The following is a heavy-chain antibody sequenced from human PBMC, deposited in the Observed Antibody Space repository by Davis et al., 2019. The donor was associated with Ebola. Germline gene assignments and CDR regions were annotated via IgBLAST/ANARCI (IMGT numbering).Heavy chain of an antibody. CDR1: GFIFRSYV. J-gene: IGHJ3*02. Sequence: GESLKISCATSGFIFRSYVMSWVRQAPGKGLEWVSTFGTSGDTFYADSVKGRFTISRDSSKNTLYLQMNGLRVDDTAIYYCAKDTSNIWFDIWGQGTMVTVSS. CDR2: FGTSGDT. CDR3: AKDTSNIWFDI. D-gene: IGHD1-26*01. V-gene: IGHV3-23*01.